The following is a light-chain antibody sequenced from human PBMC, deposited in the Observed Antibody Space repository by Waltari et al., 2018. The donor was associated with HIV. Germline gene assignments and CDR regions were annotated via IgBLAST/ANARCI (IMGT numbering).Light chain of an antibody. CDR1: SSDVGGYNY. J-gene: IGLJ3*02. V-gene: IGLV2-11*01. CDR2: DVT. CDR3: CSYAGRYTWV. Sequence: QSALTQPRSVSGSPGQSVTISCSGTSSDVGGYNYVSWYQQHPGKAPKLMIYDVTERPSGVPDRFSGSKSVNTASLTISGLQADDEADYDCCSYAGRYTWVFGGGTELTV.